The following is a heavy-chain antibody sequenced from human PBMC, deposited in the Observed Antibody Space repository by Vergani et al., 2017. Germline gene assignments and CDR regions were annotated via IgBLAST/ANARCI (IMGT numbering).Heavy chain of an antibody. D-gene: IGHD3-22*01. V-gene: IGHV1-69*01. CDR1: GGTFSSYA. CDR2: IIPIFGTA. Sequence: QVQLVQSGSELKKPGASVTVSCKASGGTFSSYAISWVRQAPGQGLEWMGGIIPIFGTANYAQKFQGRVTITADESTSTAYMELSSLRSEDTAVYYCARDLSDSSGYXYYIWGQGTMVTVSS. CDR3: ARDLSDSSGYXYYI. J-gene: IGHJ3*02.